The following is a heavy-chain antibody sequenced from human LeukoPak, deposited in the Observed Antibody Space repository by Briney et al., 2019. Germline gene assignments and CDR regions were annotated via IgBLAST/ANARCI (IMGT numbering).Heavy chain of an antibody. CDR3: ASWNFGCLGGTACHY. CDR1: GYIFTDYY. D-gene: IGHD3-9*01. CDR2: INPNSGGT. J-gene: IGHJ4*02. Sequence: ASVKVSCKASGYIFTDYYMHWVRQAPGQELGWMGWINPNSGGTNYAQKFQGRVTMTRDTSISTAYMELSRLKSDDTAVYYCASWNFGCLGGTACHYWGQGTLVTVSS. V-gene: IGHV1-2*02.